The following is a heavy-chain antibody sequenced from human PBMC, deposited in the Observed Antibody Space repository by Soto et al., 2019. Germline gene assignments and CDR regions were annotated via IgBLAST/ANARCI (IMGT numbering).Heavy chain of an antibody. CDR2: IYPGDHET. CDR1: GYTFSNFW. D-gene: IGHD6-13*01. V-gene: IGHV5-51*01. J-gene: IGHJ4*02. Sequence: GDSLKLSCQCSGYTFSNFWIGWVRQLPGQGLEWMGIIYPGDHETRYSPSFRGKVTISADKSINTAYLQWNGLEASDTAFYFCARSPRSSPYFDYWGQGALVTVSS. CDR3: ARSPRSSPYFDY.